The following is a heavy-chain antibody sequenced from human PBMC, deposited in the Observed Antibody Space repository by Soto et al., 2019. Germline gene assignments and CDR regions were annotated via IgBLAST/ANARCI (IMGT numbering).Heavy chain of an antibody. CDR2: IYYSGST. J-gene: IGHJ3*02. CDR3: AKEPPRSYCSGGSCGGGGAFEI. CDR1: GGSISSGGYY. Sequence: QVQLQESGPGLVKPSQTLSLTCTVSGGSISSGGYYWSWIRQHPGKGLEWIGYIYYSGSTYYNPSLKSRVTISVDPSKNRVSLKRSSVAAADTAVYYCAKEPPRSYCSGGSCGGGGAFEIWGQGTMVTVSS. D-gene: IGHD2-15*01. V-gene: IGHV4-31*03.